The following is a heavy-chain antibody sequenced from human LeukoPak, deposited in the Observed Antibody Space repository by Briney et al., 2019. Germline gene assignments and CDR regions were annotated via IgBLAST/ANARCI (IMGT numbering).Heavy chain of an antibody. D-gene: IGHD2-15*01. Sequence: PSETLSLTCTVSSGSISSYYWSWIRQPPGKGLEWIGNIYYSGSTNYNPSLKSRVTISVDTSKNQFSLKLSSVTAADTAVYYCARRVQYCSGGSCSSLYNWFDPWGQGTLVTVSS. J-gene: IGHJ5*02. CDR3: ARRVQYCSGGSCSSLYNWFDP. CDR2: IYYSGST. CDR1: SGSISSYY. V-gene: IGHV4-59*01.